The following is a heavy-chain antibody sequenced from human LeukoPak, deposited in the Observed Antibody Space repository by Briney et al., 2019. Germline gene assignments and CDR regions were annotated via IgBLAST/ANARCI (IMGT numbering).Heavy chain of an antibody. D-gene: IGHD2-2*01. Sequence: SETLSLTCAVYGGSFSGYYWSWIRQHPGKGLEWIGYIYYSGSTYYNPSLKSRVTISVDTSKNQFSLKLSSVTAADTAVYYCARYPSSTSCFDYWGQGTLVTVSS. J-gene: IGHJ4*02. V-gene: IGHV4-31*11. CDR2: IYYSGST. CDR3: ARYPSSTSCFDY. CDR1: GGSFSGYY.